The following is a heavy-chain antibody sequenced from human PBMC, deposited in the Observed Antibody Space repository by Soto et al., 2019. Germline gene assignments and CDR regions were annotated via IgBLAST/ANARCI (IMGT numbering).Heavy chain of an antibody. CDR1: GVTFSSYA. CDR2: IIPIFGTA. Sequence: SVKVSCKASGVTFSSYAISWVRQAPGQGLEWMGGIIPIFGTANYAQKFQGRVTITADESTSTAYMELSSLRSEDTAVYYCAPELKWELLGFPWGQGTLVTVSS. D-gene: IGHD1-26*01. J-gene: IGHJ5*02. CDR3: APELKWELLGFP. V-gene: IGHV1-69*13.